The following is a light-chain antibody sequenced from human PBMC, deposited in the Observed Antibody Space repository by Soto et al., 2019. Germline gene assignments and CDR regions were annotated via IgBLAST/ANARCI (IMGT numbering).Light chain of an antibody. J-gene: IGKJ2*01. CDR1: QTISRS. CDR2: VAS. V-gene: IGKV1-39*01. Sequence: DIQMTQSPSSLSAYVGDRVTITCRASQTISRSLHWYQQRPSKGPKLLIYVASTLESGVPSRFSGSGSGTDFTLTISGLQPEDSATYYCQQSDSTPFTFGQGTKVEI. CDR3: QQSDSTPFT.